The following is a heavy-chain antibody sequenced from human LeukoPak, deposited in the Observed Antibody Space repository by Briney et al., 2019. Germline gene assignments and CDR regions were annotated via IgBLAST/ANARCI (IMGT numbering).Heavy chain of an antibody. J-gene: IGHJ4*02. D-gene: IGHD6-19*01. CDR3: ARDQYSSGDHIDY. CDR2: INPNSGGT. CDR1: GYTFTGYY. Sequence: ASVKVSCKASGYTFTGYYMHWVRHAPGQGLEWMGWINPNSGGTNYAQKFQGRVTMTRDTSISTAYMELSRLRSDDTAVYYCARDQYSSGDHIDYWGQGTLVTVSS. V-gene: IGHV1-2*02.